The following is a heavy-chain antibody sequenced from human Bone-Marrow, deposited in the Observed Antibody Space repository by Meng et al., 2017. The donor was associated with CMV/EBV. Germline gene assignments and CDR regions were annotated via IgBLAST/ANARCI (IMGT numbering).Heavy chain of an antibody. CDR2: IYYSGST. CDR3: ARHLPLGYCSSTSCRGGYFQH. CDR1: GGSISSGDYY. J-gene: IGHJ1*01. Sequence: LRLSCTVSGGSISSGDYYWSWIRQPPGKGLEWIGYIYYSGSTYYNPSLKSRVTISVDTSKNQFSLKLSSVTAADTAVYYCARHLPLGYCSSTSCRGGYFQHWGQGTLVTVSS. V-gene: IGHV4-30-4*08. D-gene: IGHD2-2*01.